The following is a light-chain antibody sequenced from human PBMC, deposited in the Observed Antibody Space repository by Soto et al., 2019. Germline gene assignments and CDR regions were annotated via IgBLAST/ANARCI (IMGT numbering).Light chain of an antibody. Sequence: DSQMTHSPSTLSASVLYIVTITCRASQSISSWLAWYQQKPGKAPKLLIYAASTLQSGVPSRFSGSGSGTDFTLTLSSLQAEDSATYYCQKSFIAPWKFGQGTKVDIK. CDR1: QSISSW. V-gene: IGKV1-39*01. CDR3: QKSFIAPWK. CDR2: AAS. J-gene: IGKJ1*01.